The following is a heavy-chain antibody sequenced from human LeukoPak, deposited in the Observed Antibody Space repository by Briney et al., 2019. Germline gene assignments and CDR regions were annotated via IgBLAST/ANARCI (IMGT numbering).Heavy chain of an antibody. CDR1: GYTFTGYY. J-gene: IGHJ4*02. V-gene: IGHV1-2*02. Sequence: ASVKVSCKASGYTFTGYYMHWVRQAPGQGLEWMGWINPNSGGTNYAQNFQGRVTMTRDTSITTAYMELSWLRSDDTAVYYCARDRDTILTTDAGGGHFHYWGQGTLVTVSS. CDR2: INPNSGGT. D-gene: IGHD2-8*01. CDR3: ARDRDTILTTDAGGGHFHY.